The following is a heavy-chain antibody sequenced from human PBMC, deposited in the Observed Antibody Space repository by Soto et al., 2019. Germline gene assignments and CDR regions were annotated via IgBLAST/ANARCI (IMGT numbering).Heavy chain of an antibody. Sequence: PSETLSLTCTVSGGSISSSSYYWGWIRQPPGKGLEWIGSIYYSGSTYYNPSLKSRVTISVDTSKNQFSLKLSSVTAADTAVYYCARHIDYYDSSGYRYYYYGMDVWGQGTTVTVSS. J-gene: IGHJ6*02. CDR1: GGSISSSSYY. V-gene: IGHV4-39*01. D-gene: IGHD3-22*01. CDR3: ARHIDYYDSSGYRYYYYGMDV. CDR2: IYYSGST.